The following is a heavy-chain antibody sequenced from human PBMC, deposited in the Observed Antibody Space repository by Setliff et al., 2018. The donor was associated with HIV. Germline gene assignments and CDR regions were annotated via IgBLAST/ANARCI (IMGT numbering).Heavy chain of an antibody. J-gene: IGHJ3*02. CDR3: ARAMVPDSSGYYRPPAFDI. D-gene: IGHD3-22*01. V-gene: IGHV1-69*02. CDR1: GGSFTSYT. CDR2: IIPIVTIA. Sequence: SVKVSCKASGGSFTSYTFSWVRQAPGQGLEWMGRIIPIVTIAHYAEQFVGRVTITADKSTSTTYMEVSSLRSEDTAVYYCARAMVPDSSGYYRPPAFDIWGQGTMVTVSS.